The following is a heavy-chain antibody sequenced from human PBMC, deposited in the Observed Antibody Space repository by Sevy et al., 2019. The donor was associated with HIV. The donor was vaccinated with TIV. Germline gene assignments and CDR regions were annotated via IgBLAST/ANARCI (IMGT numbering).Heavy chain of an antibody. CDR1: GCTFTSYG. CDR2: ISAYNGNT. V-gene: IGHV1-18*01. D-gene: IGHD4-17*01. Sequence: ASVKVSCKASGCTFTSYGISWVRQAPGQGLEWMGWISAYNGNTNYAQKLQGRVTMTTDTSTSTAYMELRSLRSDDTAVYYCARDSVRALNNWFDPWGHGTLVTVSS. CDR3: ARDSVRALNNWFDP. J-gene: IGHJ5*02.